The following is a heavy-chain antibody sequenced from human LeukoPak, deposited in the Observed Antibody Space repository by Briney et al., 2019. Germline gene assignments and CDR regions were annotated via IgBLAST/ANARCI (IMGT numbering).Heavy chain of an antibody. V-gene: IGHV4-59*08. D-gene: IGHD2/OR15-2a*01. CDR3: AGHHPRNTVDF. CDR1: GGSISSYY. Sequence: PSETLSLTCTVSGGSISSYYWSWIRQPPGKGLEWIAYISDKGSINYNPSLKSRVTISLDTSKNQFSLKLSSVTAADTAVYYCAGHHPRNTVDFWGQGTLVTVSS. J-gene: IGHJ4*02. CDR2: ISDKGSI.